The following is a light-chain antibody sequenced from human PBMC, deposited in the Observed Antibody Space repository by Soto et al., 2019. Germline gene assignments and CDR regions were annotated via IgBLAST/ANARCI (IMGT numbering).Light chain of an antibody. J-gene: IGKJ1*01. CDR3: QQYKDGAWT. CDR2: DAS. V-gene: IGKV1-5*01. Sequence: DIQLTRSPSTLSASVGDRVTITCRTSQRIDRYLAWYQQKPGKAPNLLVYDASTLEGGVPSRFSGSGSETEFILTISSLQPDDFATYYCQQYKDGAWTFGQGTKVDIK. CDR1: QRIDRY.